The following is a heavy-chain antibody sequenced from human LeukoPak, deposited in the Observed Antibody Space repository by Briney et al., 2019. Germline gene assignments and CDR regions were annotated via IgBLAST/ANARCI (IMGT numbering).Heavy chain of an antibody. V-gene: IGHV4-34*01. CDR3: ARGRGDGLGYCSGGSCYDYFDY. D-gene: IGHD2-15*01. CDR2: INHSGST. Sequence: PSETLSLTCAVYGGSFSGYYWSWIRQPPGKGLGWIGEINHSGSTNYNPSLKSRVTISVDTSKNQFSLKLSSVTAADTAVYYCARGRGDGLGYCSGGSCYDYFDYWGQGTLVTVSS. J-gene: IGHJ4*02. CDR1: GGSFSGYY.